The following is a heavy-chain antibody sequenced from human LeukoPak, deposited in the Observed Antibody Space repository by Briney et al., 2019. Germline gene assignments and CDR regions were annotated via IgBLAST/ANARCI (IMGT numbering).Heavy chain of an antibody. J-gene: IGHJ4*02. CDR3: ARLGITMVRGVIQIAHYDY. Sequence: PSETLSLTCAVYGGSFSGYYWSWIRQPPGKGLEWIGEINHSGSTNYNPSLKSRVTISVDTSKNQFSLKLSSVTAADTAVYYCARLGITMVRGVIQIAHYDYWGQGTLVTVSS. D-gene: IGHD3-10*01. CDR1: GGSFSGYY. V-gene: IGHV4-34*01. CDR2: INHSGST.